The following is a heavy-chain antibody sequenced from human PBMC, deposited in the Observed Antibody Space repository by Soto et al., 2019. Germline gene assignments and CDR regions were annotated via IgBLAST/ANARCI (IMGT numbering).Heavy chain of an antibody. CDR1: GVTFSSYD. D-gene: IGHD6-6*01. CDR3: AKEAGNSSSPGDYYYYYYGMDV. CDR2: ISGSGGST. V-gene: IGHV3-23*01. Sequence: PXGSLRLSCPAAGVTFSSYDMSWVRQAPGKGLDWVSAISGSGGSTYYADSVKGRFTISRDNSKNTLYLQMNSLRAEDTAVYYCAKEAGNSSSPGDYYYYYYGMDVWGQGTTVTVSS. J-gene: IGHJ6*02.